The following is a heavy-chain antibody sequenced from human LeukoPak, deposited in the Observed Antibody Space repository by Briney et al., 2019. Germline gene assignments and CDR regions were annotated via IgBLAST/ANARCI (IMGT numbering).Heavy chain of an antibody. V-gene: IGHV4-39*07. Sequence: SETLSLTCTVSGGSISSSSYYWGWIRQPPGKGLEWIGSIYYSGSTYYNPSLKSRVTISVDTSKNQFSLKLSSVTAADTAVYYCARDAGIMDCTNGVCYRSYYYYYMDVWGKGTTVTVSS. D-gene: IGHD2-8*01. CDR3: ARDAGIMDCTNGVCYRSYYYYYMDV. CDR2: IYYSGST. CDR1: GGSISSSSYY. J-gene: IGHJ6*03.